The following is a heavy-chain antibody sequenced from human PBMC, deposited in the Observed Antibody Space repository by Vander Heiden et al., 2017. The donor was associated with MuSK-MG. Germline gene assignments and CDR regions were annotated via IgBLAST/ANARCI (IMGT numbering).Heavy chain of an antibody. J-gene: IGHJ5*02. V-gene: IGHV4-34*01. Sequence: QVQLQQWGAGLLKPSENLSLTCAVYGGSFSGYYWSWIRQPPGKGLEWIGEINHSGSTNYNPSLKSRVTISVDTSKNQFSLKLSSVTAADTAVYYCARKISGYDYIWGSYRHNWFDPWGQGTLVTVSS. CDR2: INHSGST. D-gene: IGHD3-16*02. CDR3: ARKISGYDYIWGSYRHNWFDP. CDR1: GGSFSGYY.